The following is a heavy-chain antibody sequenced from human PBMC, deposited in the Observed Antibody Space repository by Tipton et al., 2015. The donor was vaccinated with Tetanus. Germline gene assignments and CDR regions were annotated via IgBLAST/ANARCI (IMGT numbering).Heavy chain of an antibody. CDR2: IYPGDSDT. CDR3: ASPRSYGDTTFDY. Sequence: QLVQSGAEVKKPGESLKISCKGSVYSYTSYWIGWVRQMHGKGLEWMGIIYPGDSDTRDSPLFQGQVTISDNKSISTAYLQRISLKASDTAMYYCASPRSYGDTTFDYWGQGTLVTVSS. D-gene: IGHD4-17*01. CDR1: VYSYTSYW. V-gene: IGHV5-51*01. J-gene: IGHJ4*02.